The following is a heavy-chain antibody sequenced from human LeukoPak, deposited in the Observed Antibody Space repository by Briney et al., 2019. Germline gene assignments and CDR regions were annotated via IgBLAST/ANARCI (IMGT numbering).Heavy chain of an antibody. J-gene: IGHJ4*02. CDR3: ARGAGYYDSTASIDY. V-gene: IGHV1-46*01. CDR1: GYTFTSFY. CDR2: INPSGGST. Sequence: GASVKVSCKASGYTFTSFYMYCVRQAPGQGLEWMGIINPSGGSTSYAQKFQGRLTMTRDTSTSTVYMELSSLRSEDTAVYYCARGAGYYDSTASIDYWGQGTLVTVSS. D-gene: IGHD3-22*01.